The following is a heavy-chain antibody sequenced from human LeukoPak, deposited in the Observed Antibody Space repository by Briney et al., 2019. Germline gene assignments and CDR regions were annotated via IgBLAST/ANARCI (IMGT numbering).Heavy chain of an antibody. CDR2: IYTSGST. CDR3: ARLKLLWFGELPRSDAFDI. D-gene: IGHD3-10*01. Sequence: SETLSLTCTVSGGSISSYYWSWIRQPAGKGLEWIGRIYTSGSTNYNPSLKSRVTMSVDTSKNQFSLKLSSVTAADTAVYYCARLKLLWFGELPRSDAFDIWGQGTMVTDSS. V-gene: IGHV4-4*07. CDR1: GGSISSYY. J-gene: IGHJ3*02.